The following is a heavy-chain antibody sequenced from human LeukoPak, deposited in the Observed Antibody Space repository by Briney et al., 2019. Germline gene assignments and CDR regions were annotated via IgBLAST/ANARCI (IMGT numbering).Heavy chain of an antibody. CDR3: AKDVGSSSPHFDY. V-gene: IGHV3-74*01. CDR1: GFTFSNYW. D-gene: IGHD6-6*01. CDR2: INSDGSST. Sequence: GGSLRLSCAASGFTFSNYWMHWVRQAPGKGLVWVSRINSDGSSTTSADSVKGRFTISRDNAKNTLYLQMNSLRAEDTAVYYCAKDVGSSSPHFDYWGQGTLVTVSS. J-gene: IGHJ4*02.